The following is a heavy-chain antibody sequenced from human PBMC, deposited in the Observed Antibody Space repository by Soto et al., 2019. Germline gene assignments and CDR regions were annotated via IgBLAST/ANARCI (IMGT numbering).Heavy chain of an antibody. D-gene: IGHD4-17*01. Sequence: QVQLQESGPGLVKASETLSLTCTVSGGSISSYYWSWIRQPPGKGLEWIGYIYYSGSTNYNPSLKSRVTISVDTSKNQFSLKPRSVTAADTAVYYCARGYGDYVLDFWGQGTLVTVSS. J-gene: IGHJ4*02. CDR3: ARGYGDYVLDF. CDR2: IYYSGST. CDR1: GGSISSYY. V-gene: IGHV4-59*08.